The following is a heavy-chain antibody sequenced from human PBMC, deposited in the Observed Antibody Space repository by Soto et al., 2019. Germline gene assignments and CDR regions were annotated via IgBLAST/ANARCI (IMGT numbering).Heavy chain of an antibody. D-gene: IGHD4-17*01. CDR1: GGSISSGGYS. Sequence: QLQLQESGSGLVKPSQTLSLTCAVSGGSISSGGYSWSWIRQPPGKGLEWIGYIYHSGSTYYNPSLKIRVTISVDRSKNQFSLKLSSVTAADTAVYYCARGTDYGGNRPFDYWGQGTLVTVSS. J-gene: IGHJ4*02. CDR3: ARGTDYGGNRPFDY. CDR2: IYHSGST. V-gene: IGHV4-30-2*01.